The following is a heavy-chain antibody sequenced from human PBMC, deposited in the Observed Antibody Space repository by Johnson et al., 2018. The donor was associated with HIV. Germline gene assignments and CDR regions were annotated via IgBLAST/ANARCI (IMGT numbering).Heavy chain of an antibody. CDR1: GLNFSDYG. D-gene: IGHD3-22*01. CDR3: ARGRITMIGVDLRGGGFDI. V-gene: IGHV3-30*04. J-gene: IGHJ3*02. Sequence: QAQLVESGGGVVQPGRSVRLSCAASGLNFSDYGMHWVRQAPGKGLEWVAVISFDGSNEYYADSVKGRFTISRDNSKNTLYLQMNSLRVEDTAVYYCARGRITMIGVDLRGGGFDIWGQGTMVTVSS. CDR2: ISFDGSNE.